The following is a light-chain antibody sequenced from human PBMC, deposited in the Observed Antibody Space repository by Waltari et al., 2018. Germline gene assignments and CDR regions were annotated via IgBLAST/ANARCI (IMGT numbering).Light chain of an antibody. CDR3: QAWDRSVV. CDR1: NLGAKY. J-gene: IGLJ2*01. V-gene: IGLV3-1*01. CDR2: QDN. Sequence: SYHLTQPPSVSVSPGQTASITCSGDNLGAKYACWYQQKPGQSPVLVIYQDNKRPSGIPGRLSGSNSGNTATLTISGTQAMDEADYYCQAWDRSVVFGGGTKLTVL.